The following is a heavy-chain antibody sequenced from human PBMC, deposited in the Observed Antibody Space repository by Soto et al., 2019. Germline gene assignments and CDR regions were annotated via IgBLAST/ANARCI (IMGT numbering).Heavy chain of an antibody. D-gene: IGHD3-22*01. CDR3: ATDWHYYDSSGTTTRAFDI. CDR2: IYYSGST. J-gene: IGHJ3*02. V-gene: IGHV4-31*03. CDR1: GGSLSRGGYY. Sequence: TLSLTCTVSGGSLSRGGYYWSWIRQHPGKGLEWIGYIYYSGSTYYNPSLKSRVTTSVDTSKNQFSLKLSSVTAADTAVYYCATDWHYYDSSGTTTRAFDIWGQGTMGTVSS.